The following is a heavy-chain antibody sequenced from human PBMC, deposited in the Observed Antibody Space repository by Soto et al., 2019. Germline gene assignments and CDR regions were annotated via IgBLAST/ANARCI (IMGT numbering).Heavy chain of an antibody. CDR2: IDWEDDK. Sequence: SGPTLVNPTQTLTLTCTFSGFSLTTSGMSVTWIRQSPGKALEWLARIDWEDDKFYNTSLKTRLTISKDTSKNQVVLTLTNMDPVDTATYFCARTRVAVGGSPVYYCDFWGQGTLVTVS. V-gene: IGHV2-70*17. J-gene: IGHJ4*02. CDR1: GFSLTTSGMS. D-gene: IGHD2-8*01. CDR3: ARTRVAVGGSPVYYCDF.